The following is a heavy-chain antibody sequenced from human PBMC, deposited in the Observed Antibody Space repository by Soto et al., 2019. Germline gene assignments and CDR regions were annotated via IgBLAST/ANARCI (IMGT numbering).Heavy chain of an antibody. D-gene: IGHD5-12*01. Sequence: GASVKGSCEACGDSFTNYAMHWVRQAPGQRLEGMGWINAGNGNTKYSQKFQGRVTITRDTSASTAYMELSSLRSEDTAVYYCARVSGYYLPDYWGQGTLVTVSS. CDR1: GDSFTNYA. CDR2: INAGNGNT. V-gene: IGHV1-3*01. J-gene: IGHJ4*02. CDR3: ARVSGYYLPDY.